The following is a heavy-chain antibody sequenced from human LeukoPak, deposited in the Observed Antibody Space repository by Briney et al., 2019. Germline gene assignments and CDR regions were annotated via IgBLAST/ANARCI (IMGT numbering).Heavy chain of an antibody. CDR2: ISYDGSNK. Sequence: GGSLRLSCAASGFTFSSYAMHWVRQAPGKGLEWVAVISYDGSNKYYADSVKGRFTISRDNSKNTLYLQMNSLRAEDTAVYYCARDPYTVDYFDYWGQGTLVTVSS. D-gene: IGHD4-23*01. CDR3: ARDPYTVDYFDY. CDR1: GFTFSSYA. V-gene: IGHV3-30*01. J-gene: IGHJ4*02.